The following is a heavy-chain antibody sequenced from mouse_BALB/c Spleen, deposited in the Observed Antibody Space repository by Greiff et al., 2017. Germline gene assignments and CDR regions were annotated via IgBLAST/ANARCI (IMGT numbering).Heavy chain of an antibody. Sequence: QVQLKESGAELVRPGASVTLSCKASGYTFTDYEMHWVKQTPVHGLEWIGAIDPETGGTAYNQKFKGKATLTADKSSSTAYMELRSLTSEDSAVYYCARSYDGTEGFAYWGQGTLVTVSA. CDR3: ARSYDGTEGFAY. D-gene: IGHD2-3*01. CDR1: GYTFTDYE. V-gene: IGHV1-15*01. CDR2: IDPETGGT. J-gene: IGHJ3*01.